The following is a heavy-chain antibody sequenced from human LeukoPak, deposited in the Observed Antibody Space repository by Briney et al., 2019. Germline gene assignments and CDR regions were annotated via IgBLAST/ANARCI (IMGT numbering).Heavy chain of an antibody. V-gene: IGHV3-23*01. Sequence: PGGSLRLSCAASGFTFSNYALNWVRQAPGKGLEWVSAISGNGASTYYADSVKGRFTISRDSSKNILYLQMNSLRAEDTAVYYCAELGITMIGGVWGKGTTVTISS. CDR2: ISGNGAST. CDR3: AELGITMIGGV. J-gene: IGHJ6*04. CDR1: GFTFSNYA. D-gene: IGHD3-10*02.